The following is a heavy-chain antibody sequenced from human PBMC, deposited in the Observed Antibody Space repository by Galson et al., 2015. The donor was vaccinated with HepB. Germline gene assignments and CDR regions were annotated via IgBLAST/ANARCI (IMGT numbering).Heavy chain of an antibody. Sequence: SLRLSCAASGFTFSNAWMSWVRQAPGKGLEWVGRIKSKTDGGTTDYAAPVKGRFTISRGDSKNTLYLQMNSLKTEDTAVYYCTTDRARYCSSTSCYVFDIWGQGTMVTVSS. D-gene: IGHD2-2*01. CDR2: IKSKTDGGTT. V-gene: IGHV3-15*01. CDR1: GFTFSNAW. CDR3: TTDRARYCSSTSCYVFDI. J-gene: IGHJ3*02.